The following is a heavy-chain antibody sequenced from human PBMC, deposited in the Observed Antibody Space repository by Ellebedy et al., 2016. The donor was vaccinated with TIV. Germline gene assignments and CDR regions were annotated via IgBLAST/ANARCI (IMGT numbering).Heavy chain of an antibody. CDR1: GFTVSSYF. CDR2: IYKDDGT. J-gene: IGHJ5*02. D-gene: IGHD2-21*01. CDR3: ARDPRGGGDYGENWFDP. V-gene: IGHV3-66*01. Sequence: PGGSLRLSCAASGFTVSSYFMSWVRQAPGKGLEWVSVIYKDDGTNYTDSVEGRFTISRDTSKNALYLQMNSLRAEATAVYYCARDPRGGGDYGENWFDPWGRGTLVTVSS.